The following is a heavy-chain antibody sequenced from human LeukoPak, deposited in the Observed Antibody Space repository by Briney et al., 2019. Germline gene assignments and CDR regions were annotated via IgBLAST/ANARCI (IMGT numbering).Heavy chain of an antibody. D-gene: IGHD4-17*01. Sequence: PGGSLRLSCSASGFTFSSYAMHWVRQAPGKGLEYVSAISSNGGNTYYADSVKGRFTISRDNSKNTLYLQMSSLRAEDTAVYYCVKDLSGSTVTTKYFDYWGQGTLVTVSS. CDR1: GFTFSSYA. CDR2: ISSNGGNT. J-gene: IGHJ4*02. CDR3: VKDLSGSTVTTKYFDY. V-gene: IGHV3-64D*06.